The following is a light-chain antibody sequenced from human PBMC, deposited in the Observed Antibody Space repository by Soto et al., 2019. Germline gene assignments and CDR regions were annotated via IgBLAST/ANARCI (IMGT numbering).Light chain of an antibody. CDR1: SSSIGAGYA. CDR3: SSYTSSSTLV. CDR2: GNR. V-gene: IGLV1-40*01. Sequence: QSVLTQPPSVSGAPGQSVTVSCSGDSSSIGAGYAVSWYQHSPGTAPRLLIYGNRNRPSGVPERFSASKSGTSASLTIAGLQAEDEADYYCSSYTSSSTLVFGGGTKLTVL. J-gene: IGLJ2*01.